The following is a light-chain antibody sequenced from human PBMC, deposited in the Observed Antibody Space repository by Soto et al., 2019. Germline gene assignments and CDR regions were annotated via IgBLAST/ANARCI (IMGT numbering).Light chain of an antibody. CDR3: HQYCRSPWT. V-gene: IGKV3-20*01. Sequence: EIVLTQSPGTLSLSPGQRATLSCRASEGVASNYLAWYQHKPGQSPRLLLFGASNRATGIPDRFSCSGSWADFTRTISRVEPEDFAVYYCHQYCRSPWTLGQGTKVDIK. CDR1: EGVASNY. CDR2: GAS. J-gene: IGKJ1*01.